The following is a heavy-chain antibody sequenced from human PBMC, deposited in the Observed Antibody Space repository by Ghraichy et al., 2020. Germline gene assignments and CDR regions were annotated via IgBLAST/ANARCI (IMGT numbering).Heavy chain of an antibody. D-gene: IGHD3-22*01. CDR2: ISSNGLST. CDR1: GFTFSNYA. Sequence: GGSLRLSCSASGFTFSNYAMHWVRQAPGKGLEYVSSISSNGLSTYYADSVKGRFTISRDNSKTTLYFQMSSLRGEDTAVYYCVKGSYDSSGYYYMNYFDYWGQGTLVTVSS. J-gene: IGHJ4*02. V-gene: IGHV3-64D*06. CDR3: VKGSYDSSGYYYMNYFDY.